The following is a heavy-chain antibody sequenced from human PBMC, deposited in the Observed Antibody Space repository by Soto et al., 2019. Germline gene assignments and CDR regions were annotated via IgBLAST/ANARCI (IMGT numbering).Heavy chain of an antibody. Sequence: GSLRLSCTASGFTFRSYDMNCVRQALGKGLVWVSRINSDGSSTSYADSVKGRFTISRDNAKNTLYLQMNSLRAEDTAVYYCARGSDYGDYERLVYYYYGMDVWGQGTTVTVSS. V-gene: IGHV3-74*01. J-gene: IGHJ6*02. D-gene: IGHD4-17*01. CDR2: INSDGSST. CDR3: ARGSDYGDYERLVYYYYGMDV. CDR1: GFTFRSYD.